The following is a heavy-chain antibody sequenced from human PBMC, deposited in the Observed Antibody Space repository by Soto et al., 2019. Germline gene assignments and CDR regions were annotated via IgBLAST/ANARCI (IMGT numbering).Heavy chain of an antibody. J-gene: IGHJ4*02. D-gene: IGHD3-22*01. CDR3: ASTNYYDSSGYHY. CDR2: IYYSGST. V-gene: IGHV4-61*01. Sequence: SETLSLTCTVSGGSVSSGSYYWSWIRQPPGKGLEWIGYIYYSGSTNYNPSLKSRVTISVDTSKNQFSLKLSSVTAADTAVYYCASTNYYDSSGYHYWGQGTLVTVSS. CDR1: GGSVSSGSYY.